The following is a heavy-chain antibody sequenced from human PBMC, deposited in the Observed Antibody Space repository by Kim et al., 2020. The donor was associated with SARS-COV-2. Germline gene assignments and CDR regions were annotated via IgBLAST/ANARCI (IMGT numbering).Heavy chain of an antibody. V-gene: IGHV1-3*01. Sequence: ASVKVSCKASGYTFTSYAMHWVRQAPGQRLEWMGWINAGNGNTKYSQKFQGRVTITRDTSASTAYMELSSLRSEDTAVYYCAREDADHDGAFDIWGQGTMVTVSS. CDR2: INAGNGNT. CDR1: GYTFTSYA. J-gene: IGHJ3*02. CDR3: AREDADHDGAFDI. D-gene: IGHD2-2*01.